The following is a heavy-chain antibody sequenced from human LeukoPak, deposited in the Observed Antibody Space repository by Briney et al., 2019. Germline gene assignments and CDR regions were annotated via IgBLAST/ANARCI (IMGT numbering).Heavy chain of an antibody. V-gene: IGHV3-9*01. CDR1: GFTFDDYA. CDR3: ARNFYCGGDCAISYFDY. D-gene: IGHD2-21*02. Sequence: GGSLRLSCAASGFTFDDYAMHWVRQAPGKGLEWVSGISWNSGSIGFADSVKGRFTISGDNAKNSLFLQMNSLRADDTAVYYCARNFYCGGDCAISYFDYWGQGTLVTVSS. J-gene: IGHJ4*02. CDR2: ISWNSGSI.